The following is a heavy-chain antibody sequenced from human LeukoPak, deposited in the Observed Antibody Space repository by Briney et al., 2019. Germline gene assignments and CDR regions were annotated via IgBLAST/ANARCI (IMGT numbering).Heavy chain of an antibody. CDR3: ARVTLLETKGATFDY. CDR1: GFTFRNYW. J-gene: IGHJ4*02. Sequence: GGSLRLSCAASGFTFRNYWMSWVRQPPGKGLEWLANIKPDGSEKYYVDSVEGRFTISRDNVKSALSLQMDSLRAEDTAVYYCARVTLLETKGATFDYWGQGILVTVSS. D-gene: IGHD4-17*01. V-gene: IGHV3-7*01. CDR2: IKPDGSEK.